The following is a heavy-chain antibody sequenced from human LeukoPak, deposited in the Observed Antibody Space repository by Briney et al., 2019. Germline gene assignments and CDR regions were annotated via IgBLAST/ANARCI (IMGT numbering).Heavy chain of an antibody. D-gene: IGHD1-26*01. CDR3: ARDDDGSYYYFDY. Sequence: GGSLRLSCAASGFTFSTYWMHWVRQAPGKGLVWVSRIDSDRGATSYADSVKGRFTISRDNAKNSLYLQMNSLRAEDTAVYYCARDDDGSYYYFDYWGQGTLVTVSS. J-gene: IGHJ4*02. V-gene: IGHV3-74*01. CDR2: IDSDRGAT. CDR1: GFTFSTYW.